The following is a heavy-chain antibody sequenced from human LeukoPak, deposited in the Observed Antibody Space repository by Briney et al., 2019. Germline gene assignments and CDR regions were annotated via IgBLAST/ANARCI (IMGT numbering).Heavy chain of an antibody. CDR1: GFTFSSYA. CDR3: ARDANPGFDP. CDR2: ISSGGTTK. J-gene: IGHJ5*02. Sequence: GGSLRLSCAASGFTFSSYAMNWVRQAPGKGLEWVSYISSGGTTKYYADSVKGRFTISRDNAKSSLYLHMNSLRAEDTAVYYCARDANPGFDPWGQGTLVTVSS. V-gene: IGHV3-48*03.